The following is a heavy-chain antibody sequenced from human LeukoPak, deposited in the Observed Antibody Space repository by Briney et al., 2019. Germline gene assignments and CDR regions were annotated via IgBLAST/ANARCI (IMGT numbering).Heavy chain of an antibody. D-gene: IGHD3-10*01. Sequence: GGSLRLSCAASGFTFSSYAMSWVRQAPGKGLEWVAFSSVSGGSTYYADSVKGRFTISKDNSKNTLYLQMNSLRAEDTAVYSRAKDRGVEVITNAFDIWGQGTMVTVSS. V-gene: IGHV3-23*01. J-gene: IGHJ3*02. CDR2: SSVSGGST. CDR3: AKDRGVEVITNAFDI. CDR1: GFTFSSYA.